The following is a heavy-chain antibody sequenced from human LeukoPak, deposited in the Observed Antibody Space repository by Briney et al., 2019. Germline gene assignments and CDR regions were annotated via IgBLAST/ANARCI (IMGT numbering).Heavy chain of an antibody. CDR2: ISSSSSYI. J-gene: IGHJ4*02. D-gene: IGHD1-1*01. CDR1: GFTFSSYS. V-gene: IGHV3-21*01. CDR3: ARADWNDGAGSDY. Sequence: GGSLRLSCAASGFTFSSYSMYWVRQAPGKGLEWVSSISSSSSYIYYADSVKGRFTISRDNAKNSLYLQVNSLRAEDTAVYYCARADWNDGAGSDYWGQGTLVTVSS.